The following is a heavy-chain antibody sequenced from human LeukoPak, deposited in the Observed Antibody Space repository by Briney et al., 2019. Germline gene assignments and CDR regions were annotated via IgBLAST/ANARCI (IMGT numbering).Heavy chain of an antibody. D-gene: IGHD3-22*01. Sequence: GGSLRLSCAASGFTVSSNYMSWVRQAPGKGLEWVSVIYSGGSTYYADSVKGRFTISRDNSKNTLYLQMNSLRAEDTAVYYCARDVDYYDSSRYFDYWGQGTLVTVSS. V-gene: IGHV3-66*01. CDR1: GFTVSSNY. CDR3: ARDVDYYDSSRYFDY. CDR2: IYSGGST. J-gene: IGHJ4*02.